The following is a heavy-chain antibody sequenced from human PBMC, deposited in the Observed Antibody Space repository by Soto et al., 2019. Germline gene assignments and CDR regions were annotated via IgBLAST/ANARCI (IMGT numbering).Heavy chain of an antibody. CDR3: ATGVIWIGYFTVDS. V-gene: IGHV1-69*13. Sequence: SVKVSCKASGGSFGNSAINWVRQTPGQGLEWLGGFIPVYRTLNYAQKFQGRVTITADESTGTAYMTLSSLASDDTAVYYCATGVIWIGYFTVDSWGQGTRVTVPS. CDR1: GGSFGNSA. J-gene: IGHJ4*02. CDR2: FIPVYRTL. D-gene: IGHD3-3*01.